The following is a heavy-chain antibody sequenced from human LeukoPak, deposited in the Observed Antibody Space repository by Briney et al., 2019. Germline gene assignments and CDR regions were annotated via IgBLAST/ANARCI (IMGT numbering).Heavy chain of an antibody. CDR3: ARVKGYCSSTSCYGPYYYYGMDV. Sequence: SVKVSCKASGGTFSSYAISWVRQAPGQGLEWMGGISPIFGKANYAQKFQGRVTITADESTSTAYMELSSLRSEDTAVYYCARVKGYCSSTSCYGPYYYYGMDVWGQGTTVTVSS. CDR1: GGTFSSYA. CDR2: ISPIFGKA. D-gene: IGHD2-2*01. V-gene: IGHV1-69*13. J-gene: IGHJ6*02.